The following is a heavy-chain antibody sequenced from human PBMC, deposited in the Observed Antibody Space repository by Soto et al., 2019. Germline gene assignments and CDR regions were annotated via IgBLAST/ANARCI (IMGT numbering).Heavy chain of an antibody. J-gene: IGHJ4*02. V-gene: IGHV4-39*01. D-gene: IGHD4-17*01. CDR3: VSQRTTVPTQAYFDY. CDR2: VYYRGRS. CDR1: GGSVTNSSYY. Sequence: SETLSLTCTVSGGSVTNSSYYWGWIRQSPGKGLEWIGSVYYRGRSYSKSSVKSRVTISVDTSKNRFSLNLNSVTASDTAVYFCVSQRTTVPTQAYFDYWGPGALVTVSS.